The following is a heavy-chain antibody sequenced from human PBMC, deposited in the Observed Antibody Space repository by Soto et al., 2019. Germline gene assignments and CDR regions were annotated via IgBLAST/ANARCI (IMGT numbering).Heavy chain of an antibody. CDR3: ARSGTIFGVVGDARDY. J-gene: IGHJ4*02. CDR2: IIPIFGTA. Sequence: QVQLVQSGAEVKKPGSSVKVSCKASGGTFSSYAISWVRQAPGQGLEWMGGIIPIFGTANYAQKFQGRVTITADESTSPAYMELSSLRSEDTAVYYCARSGTIFGVVGDARDYWGQGTLVTVSS. V-gene: IGHV1-69*01. D-gene: IGHD3-3*01. CDR1: GGTFSSYA.